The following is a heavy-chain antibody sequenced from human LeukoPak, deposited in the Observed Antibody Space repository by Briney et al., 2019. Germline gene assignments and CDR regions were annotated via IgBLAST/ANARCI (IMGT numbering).Heavy chain of an antibody. CDR2: ISYDGSNK. J-gene: IGHJ4*02. D-gene: IGHD6-13*01. Sequence: GRSLRLSCAASGFTFSSYAMHWVRQAPGKGLEWVAVISYDGSNKYYADSVKGRFTISRDNSKTTLYLQMNSLRAEDTAVYYCARVDGIAAAGTGPIDYWGQGTLVTVSS. CDR3: ARVDGIAAAGTGPIDY. V-gene: IGHV3-30-3*01. CDR1: GFTFSSYA.